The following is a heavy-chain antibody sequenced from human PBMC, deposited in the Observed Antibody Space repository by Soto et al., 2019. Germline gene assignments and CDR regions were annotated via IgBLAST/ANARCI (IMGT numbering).Heavy chain of an antibody. CDR1: GYTFTSYG. J-gene: IGHJ6*03. CDR2: ISAYNGNT. D-gene: IGHD3-22*01. CDR3: ARVPARWYDRSGYLTV. V-gene: IGHV1-18*01. Sequence: QVQLVQSGAEVKKHGASVKVSCKASGYTFTSYGISWVRQAPGQGLEWMGWISAYNGNTNYAQKLQGRVTMTTDTSTITAYMELRSLRSDDTAVYYCARVPARWYDRSGYLTVWGKGTTVTVSS.